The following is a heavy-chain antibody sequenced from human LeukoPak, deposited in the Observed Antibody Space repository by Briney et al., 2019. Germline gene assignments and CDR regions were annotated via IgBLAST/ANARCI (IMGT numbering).Heavy chain of an antibody. D-gene: IGHD6-13*01. CDR2: ISGSGGST. Sequence: PGGSLRLSCAASGFTFSSYAMSWVRQAPGKGLEWVSAISGSGGSTYYADSVKGRFTISRDNSKNTLYLQMNSLRAEDTAVYYCAKTSVDGSSWYEDAFDIWGQGTMVTVSS. CDR1: GFTFSSYA. J-gene: IGHJ3*02. V-gene: IGHV3-23*01. CDR3: AKTSVDGSSWYEDAFDI.